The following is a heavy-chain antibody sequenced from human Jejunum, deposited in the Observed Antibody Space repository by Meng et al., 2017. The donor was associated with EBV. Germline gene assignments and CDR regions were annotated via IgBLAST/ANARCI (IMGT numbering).Heavy chain of an antibody. CDR1: GGSFKNYA. V-gene: IGHV1-69*01. CDR2: IIPVIGKA. Sequence: QVLLVQSGAEVKTPGSSGKVSCKVSGGSFKNYAIAWVRQAPGQGLEWMGGIIPVIGKASYAQNFQGRVTITADQPTSTVYMELSSLISEDTAVYYCARSSYGNYGGYNFWGQGTLVTVSS. CDR3: ARSSYGNYGGYNF. D-gene: IGHD1-20*01. J-gene: IGHJ4*02.